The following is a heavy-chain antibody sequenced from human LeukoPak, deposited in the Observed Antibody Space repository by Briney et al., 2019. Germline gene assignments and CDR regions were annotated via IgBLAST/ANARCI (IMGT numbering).Heavy chain of an antibody. Sequence: ASVKVSCKASGYTFTSYAIHWVRQAPGQRLEWMGCINGGTGNTKFSQRFQGRVTITRDTSASTAFIELSSLRSEDTAVYYCARDLGQLLLDYWGQGTLVTVSS. V-gene: IGHV1-3*01. D-gene: IGHD2-2*01. CDR1: GYTFTSYA. CDR2: INGGTGNT. J-gene: IGHJ4*02. CDR3: ARDLGQLLLDY.